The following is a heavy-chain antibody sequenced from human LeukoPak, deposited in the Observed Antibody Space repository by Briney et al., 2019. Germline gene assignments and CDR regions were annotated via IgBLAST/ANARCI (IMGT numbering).Heavy chain of an antibody. Sequence: SETLSLTCTVSGGSISSYYWSWIRQLPGKGLEWIGYIYYSGSTNYNPSLKSRVTISVDTSKNQFSLKLSSVTAADTAVYYCARVVGATSAGRYYYYYMDVWGKGTTVTISS. CDR2: IYYSGST. CDR3: ARVVGATSAGRYYYYYMDV. V-gene: IGHV4-59*01. CDR1: GGSISSYY. D-gene: IGHD1-26*01. J-gene: IGHJ6*03.